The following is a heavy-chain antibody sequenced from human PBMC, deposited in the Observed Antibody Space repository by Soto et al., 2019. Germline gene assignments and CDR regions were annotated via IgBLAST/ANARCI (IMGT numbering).Heavy chain of an antibody. Sequence: QVQLQESGPGLVKPSETLSLTCTVSGGSINSYYWSWIRQPPGQALEWIGYIYYRGSPNYNPSLKSRVTISQDTSKNQFSLKLGSVTAADTAVYYCARGSVVQYWYFDLWGRGTLVTVSS. D-gene: IGHD2-15*01. V-gene: IGHV4-59*01. CDR2: IYYRGSP. CDR3: ARGSVVQYWYFDL. J-gene: IGHJ2*01. CDR1: GGSINSYY.